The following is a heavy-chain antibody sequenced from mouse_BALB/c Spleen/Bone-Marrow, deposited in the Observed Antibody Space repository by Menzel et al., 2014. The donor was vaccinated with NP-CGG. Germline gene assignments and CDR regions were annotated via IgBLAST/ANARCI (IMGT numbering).Heavy chain of an antibody. CDR3: AREGIYYYGSGYFDV. CDR2: IDPFNGGT. J-gene: IGHJ1*01. CDR1: GYSFSSYY. V-gene: IGHV1S135*01. Sequence: VQLQQSGPELMKPGASVKISCKAPGYSFSSYYMHWVKQSHGKSLEWIGYIDPFNGGTSYNQKFKGKATLTVDKSSSTAYMHLSSLTSENSAVYYCAREGIYYYGSGYFDVWGAGTTVTVSS. D-gene: IGHD1-1*01.